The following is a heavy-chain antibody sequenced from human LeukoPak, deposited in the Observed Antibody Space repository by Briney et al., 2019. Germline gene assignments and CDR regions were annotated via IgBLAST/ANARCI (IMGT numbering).Heavy chain of an antibody. V-gene: IGHV3-23*01. D-gene: IGHD3-9*01. CDR2: ISGSGTST. J-gene: IGHJ4*02. CDR1: GFIFSSYA. Sequence: AGGSLRLSCAASGFIFSSYAMTWVRQAPGRGLEWVSVISGSGTSTYHADSVKGRFTVSRDNSKNTLYLQMNSLRAEDTAVYFFAKTAQYDILTGYSHFDCWGQGTLVTVSS. CDR3: AKTAQYDILTGYSHFDC.